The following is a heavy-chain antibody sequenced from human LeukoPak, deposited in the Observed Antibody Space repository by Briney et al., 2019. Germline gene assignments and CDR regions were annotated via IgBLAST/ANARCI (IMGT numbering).Heavy chain of an antibody. J-gene: IGHJ4*02. CDR3: AKASSAASVLFDY. Sequence: PGGSLRLSCAASGFTFSSYAMSWVRQAPGKGLEWVSAISGSGGSAYYADSVKGRFTISRDNSKNTLYLQMNSLRAEDTAVYYCAKASSAASVLFDYWGQGTLVTVSS. CDR2: ISGSGGSA. D-gene: IGHD6-13*01. CDR1: GFTFSSYA. V-gene: IGHV3-23*01.